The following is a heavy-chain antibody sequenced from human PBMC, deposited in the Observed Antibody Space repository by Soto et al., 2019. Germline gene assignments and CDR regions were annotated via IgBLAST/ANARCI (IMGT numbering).Heavy chain of an antibody. CDR2: IYYSGST. CDR3: ARVSSGTYYDFWSGRKRGYYFDY. Sequence: SETLSLTCTVFVGSISNYYWSWIRQPPGKGLEWIGYIYYSGSTNYNPSLESRVTISVDTSKNQFSLKLSSVTAADTAVYYCARVSSGTYYDFWSGRKRGYYFDYWGQG. V-gene: IGHV4-59*01. J-gene: IGHJ4*02. D-gene: IGHD3-3*01. CDR1: VGSISNYY.